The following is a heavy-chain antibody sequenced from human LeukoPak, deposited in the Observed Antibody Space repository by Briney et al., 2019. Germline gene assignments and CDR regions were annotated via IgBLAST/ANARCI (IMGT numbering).Heavy chain of an antibody. D-gene: IGHD2-2*01. V-gene: IGHV3-30*02. CDR2: IRYDGSNK. Sequence: GGSLRLSCAASGFTFSSYGMHWVRQAPGKGLEWVAFIRYDGSNKHYADSVKGRFTISRDNSKNTLYLQMNSLRAEDTAVYYCAKDRYIVVVPAAIGGFDYWGQGTLVTVSS. J-gene: IGHJ4*02. CDR1: GFTFSSYG. CDR3: AKDRYIVVVPAAIGGFDY.